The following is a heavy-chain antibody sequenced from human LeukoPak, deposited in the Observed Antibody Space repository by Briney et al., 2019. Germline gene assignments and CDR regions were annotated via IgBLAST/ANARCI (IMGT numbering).Heavy chain of an antibody. V-gene: IGHV3-23*01. CDR3: AKALAGDYYYYGMDV. Sequence: PGGSLRLSCAASGFTVSSNYMSWVRQAPGKGLEWVSAISGSGGNTYYADSVKGRFTISRDNSKNTLYLQMNSLRAEDTAVYYCAKALAGDYYYYGMDVWGQGTTVTVSS. CDR2: ISGSGGNT. J-gene: IGHJ6*02. CDR1: GFTVSSNY. D-gene: IGHD1-14*01.